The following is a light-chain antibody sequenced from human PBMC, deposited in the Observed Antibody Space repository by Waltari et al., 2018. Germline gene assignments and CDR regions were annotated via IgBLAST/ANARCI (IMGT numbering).Light chain of an antibody. CDR2: GAS. CDR1: QSVGRY. V-gene: IGKV3-20*01. J-gene: IGKJ1*01. Sequence: DIFSTQSPGTLSLSPGERATLACRASQSVGRYLAWYQQKPAQAPRLLIYGASTRATGIPDRFSGSGSGTDFSLIISRLEPEDFAVYFCQKYEALPATFGQGTKVEIK. CDR3: QKYEALPAT.